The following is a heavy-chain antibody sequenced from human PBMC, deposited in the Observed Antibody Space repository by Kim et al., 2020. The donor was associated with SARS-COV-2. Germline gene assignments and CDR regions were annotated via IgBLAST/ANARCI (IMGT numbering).Heavy chain of an antibody. D-gene: IGHD3-10*01. CDR2: ISYDGSNK. CDR3: ASPGPPRGSAHFKKDLYYFDY. J-gene: IGHJ4*02. Sequence: GGSLRLSCAASGFTFSSYAMHWVRQAPGKGLEWVAVISYDGSNKYYADSVKGRFTISRDNSKNTLYLHMNSLRAEDTAVYYCASPGPPRGSAHFKKDLYYFDYWGQGTLVTVSS. V-gene: IGHV3-30-3*01. CDR1: GFTFSSYA.